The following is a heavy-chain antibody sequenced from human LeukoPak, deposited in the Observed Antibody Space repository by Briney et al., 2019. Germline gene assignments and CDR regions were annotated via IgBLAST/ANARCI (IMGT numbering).Heavy chain of an antibody. J-gene: IGHJ4*02. Sequence: GGSLRLSCAASGFTFSSSGMHWVRQAPGKGLEWVAVISYDESNKYYADSVKGRFTISRDNAKNSLYLQMNSLRAEDTAVYYCARSRGIVVVPAAFPKRPYYFDYWGQGTLVTVSS. D-gene: IGHD2-2*01. V-gene: IGHV3-30*03. CDR3: ARSRGIVVVPAAFPKRPYYFDY. CDR2: ISYDESNK. CDR1: GFTFSSSG.